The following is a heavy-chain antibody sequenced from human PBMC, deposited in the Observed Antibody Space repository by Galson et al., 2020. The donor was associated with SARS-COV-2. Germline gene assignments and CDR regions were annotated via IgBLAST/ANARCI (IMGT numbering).Heavy chain of an antibody. CDR3: AGAGSGYYLTAFDY. J-gene: IGHJ4*02. Sequence: GGSLKPSCAAPGFTLSSSWMPWARKAPGTGWAWVAKIKQEGSEKYYVDPVEGRFTISRDNAKNSLYLQMNSLRAEDQAVYYCAGAGSGYYLTAFDYWGQGTLVTVSS. D-gene: IGHD3-22*01. V-gene: IGHV3-7*01. CDR1: GFTLSSSW. CDR2: IKQEGSEK.